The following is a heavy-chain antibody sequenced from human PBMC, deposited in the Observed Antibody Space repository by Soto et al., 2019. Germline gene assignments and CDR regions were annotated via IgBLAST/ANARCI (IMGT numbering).Heavy chain of an antibody. CDR3: ARRRCLGGICYGGNWLDP. V-gene: IGHV4-59*01. J-gene: IGHJ5*02. CDR2: IYYSGST. Sequence: SETLSLTCTVSGGSIRSYYWSWIRQPPGKGLEWIGYIYYSGSTNYNPSLKSRVTISVDTSKNQFSLKLSSVTAADTAVYYCARRRCLGGICYGGNWLDPWGQGILVTVSS. D-gene: IGHD2-15*01. CDR1: GGSIRSYY.